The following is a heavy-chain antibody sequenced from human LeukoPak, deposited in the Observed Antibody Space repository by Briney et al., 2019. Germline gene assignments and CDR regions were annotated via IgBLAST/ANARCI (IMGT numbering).Heavy chain of an antibody. CDR3: ARDSYNWNVDAFGP. Sequence: SETLSLTCGVYGGSFSGYYWSWIRQPPGKGLEWIGEINHSGSTDYNPSLKSRVTISVDTSKNQISLKLSSVTAADTALYYCARDSYNWNVDAFGPWGQGTLVTVSS. J-gene: IGHJ5*02. D-gene: IGHD1-20*01. CDR1: GGSFSGYY. V-gene: IGHV4-34*01. CDR2: INHSGST.